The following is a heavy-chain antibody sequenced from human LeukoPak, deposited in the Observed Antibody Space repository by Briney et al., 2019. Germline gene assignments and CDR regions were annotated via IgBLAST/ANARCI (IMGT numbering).Heavy chain of an antibody. J-gene: IGHJ4*02. Sequence: SGRSLRLSCAASGFTFDDYAMHWVRQAPGKGLEWVSGINWNGGSTGYADSVKGRFTISRDNAKNSLYLQMNSLRAEDTALYYCARDDGSGWTDYWGQGTLVTVSS. CDR1: GFTFDDYA. CDR2: INWNGGST. CDR3: ARDDGSGWTDY. D-gene: IGHD6-19*01. V-gene: IGHV3-20*04.